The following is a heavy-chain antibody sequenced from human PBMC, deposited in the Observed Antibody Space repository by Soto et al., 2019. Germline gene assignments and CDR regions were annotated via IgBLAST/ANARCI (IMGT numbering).Heavy chain of an antibody. CDR3: AKDQMGELLGLFDY. CDR2: ISGSGGST. J-gene: IGHJ4*02. D-gene: IGHD1-26*01. CDR1: GFTFSSYA. Sequence: GGSLRLSCAASGFTFSSYAVSWVRQAPGKGLEWVSAISGSGGSTYYADSVKGRFTISRDNSKNTLYLQMNSLRAEDTAVYYCAKDQMGELLGLFDYWGQGTLVTVPQ. V-gene: IGHV3-23*01.